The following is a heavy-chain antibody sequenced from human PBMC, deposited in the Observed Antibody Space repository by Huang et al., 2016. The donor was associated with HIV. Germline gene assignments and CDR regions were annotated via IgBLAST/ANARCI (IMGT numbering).Heavy chain of an antibody. Sequence: QVHLVQSGAEVKKPGASVKVSCKASGYTFTNYDINWVRQAPGRGLEGMGGMNPNTGNTGFAQSFQGRVTMTRKTSITPAYMELTSLTSEDTAVYYCARSAYGDLDYWGLGTLVIVSS. V-gene: IGHV1-8*02. D-gene: IGHD4-17*01. CDR2: MNPNTGNT. CDR1: GYTFTNYD. CDR3: ARSAYGDLDY. J-gene: IGHJ4*02.